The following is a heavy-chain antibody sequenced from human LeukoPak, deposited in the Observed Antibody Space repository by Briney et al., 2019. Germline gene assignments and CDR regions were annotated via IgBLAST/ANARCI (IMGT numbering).Heavy chain of an antibody. CDR3: ARGPADPDYGDANYYYNMDV. CDR2: ITPILGTA. J-gene: IGHJ6*03. CDR1: GCTFSSYP. Sequence: ASVKVSCQAAGCTFSSYPISWVRQPPGQGLDWVGGITPILGTANSAQKFQGRITITADESTSTAYMELSSMRSEDTAEYYCARGPADPDYGDANYYYNMDVWGKGTTVTVSS. D-gene: IGHD4-17*01. V-gene: IGHV1-69*13.